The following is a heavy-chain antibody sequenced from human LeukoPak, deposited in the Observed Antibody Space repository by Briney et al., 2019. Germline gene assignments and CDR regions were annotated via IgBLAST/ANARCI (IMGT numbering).Heavy chain of an antibody. CDR3: ARIFFSGDDYSNY. CDR2: INPNSGDT. J-gene: IGHJ4*02. CDR1: GYTVNGYY. Sequence: ASVKVSCKASGYTVNGYYMYWVRQAPGQGLEWMGWINPNSGDTNYAQKFQGRVTMTRDTSIRTVYMELSRLRSDDTAVYYCARIFFSGDDYSNYWGQGTLVTVSS. V-gene: IGHV1-2*02. D-gene: IGHD2-15*01.